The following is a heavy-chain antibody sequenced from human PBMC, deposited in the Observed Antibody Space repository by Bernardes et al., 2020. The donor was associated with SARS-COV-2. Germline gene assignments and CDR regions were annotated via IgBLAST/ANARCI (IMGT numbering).Heavy chain of an antibody. CDR1: GYTLPELS. CDR2: FDPEDGET. V-gene: IGHV1-24*01. J-gene: IGHJ5*02. Sequence: SETVPCKLSGYTLPELSMHWLRQAPGKGLEWIGGFDPEDGETIYAQKSQGRVTMTEDTSTDTAYMELSSLRSEDTAWYYCATGSPVAGTARDWFDPWGQRTLVTVSS. D-gene: IGHD6-19*01. CDR3: ATGSPVAGTARDWFDP.